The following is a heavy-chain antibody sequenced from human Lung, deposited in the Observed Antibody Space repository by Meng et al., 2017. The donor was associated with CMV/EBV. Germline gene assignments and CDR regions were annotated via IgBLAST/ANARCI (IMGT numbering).Heavy chain of an antibody. CDR2: IDNDDGRST. CDR1: GFTLRSYW. J-gene: IGHJ4*01. V-gene: IGHV3-74*01. D-gene: IGHD1-26*01. Sequence: EVWLVESGGGLIQPGGSRRLSCAVSGFTLRSYWMNWVRQAPGKGLEWVSRIDNDDGRSTSYADSVKGRFTISRDSAKNTLYLQMNSLRVEDTAVYYCARGLQESLGWEMGYWGLGTLVTVSS. CDR3: ARGLQESLGWEMGY.